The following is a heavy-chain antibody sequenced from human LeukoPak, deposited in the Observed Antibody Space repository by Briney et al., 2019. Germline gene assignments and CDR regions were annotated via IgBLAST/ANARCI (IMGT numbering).Heavy chain of an antibody. D-gene: IGHD6-13*01. V-gene: IGHV3-7*04. CDR2: IKQDGSEK. Sequence: PGGSLRLSCAASGFTFSSYWMSWVRQAPGKGLEWVANIKQDGSEKCYVDSVKGRFTISRDNAKNSLYLQMNSLRAEDTAVYYCARVYGQQLFDYWGQGTLVTVSS. CDR3: ARVYGQQLFDY. CDR1: GFTFSSYW. J-gene: IGHJ4*02.